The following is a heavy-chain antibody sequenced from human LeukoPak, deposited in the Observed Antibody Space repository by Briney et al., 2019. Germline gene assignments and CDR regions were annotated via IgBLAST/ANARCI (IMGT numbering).Heavy chain of an antibody. V-gene: IGHV5-51*01. CDR1: GYFFRNYW. J-gene: IGHJ3*02. CDR2: IYAGDSDT. Sequence: GESLKISCKASGYFFRNYWTGWVRQMPGKGLEWMGIIYAGDSDTRYRPSFEGQVTMSVDQSTTTAYLKWNRLKASDSAIYYCARHSTSHSSDAFDIWGPGTLVIVSS. CDR3: ARHSTSHSSDAFDI. D-gene: IGHD6-6*01.